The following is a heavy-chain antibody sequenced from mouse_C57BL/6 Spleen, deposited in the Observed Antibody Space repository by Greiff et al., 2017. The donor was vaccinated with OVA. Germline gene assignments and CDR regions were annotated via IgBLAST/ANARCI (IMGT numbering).Heavy chain of an antibody. CDR3: ARWDGSSYYFDY. Sequence: QVQLQQPGAELVMPGASVKLSCKASGYTFTSYWMHWVKQRPGQGLEWIGVIDPSDSYTNYNQKFKGKSTLTVDESSSTAYMQLSSLTSEDSAVYYCARWDGSSYYFDYWGQGTTLTVSS. CDR1: GYTFTSYW. CDR2: IDPSDSYT. J-gene: IGHJ2*01. D-gene: IGHD1-1*01. V-gene: IGHV1-69*01.